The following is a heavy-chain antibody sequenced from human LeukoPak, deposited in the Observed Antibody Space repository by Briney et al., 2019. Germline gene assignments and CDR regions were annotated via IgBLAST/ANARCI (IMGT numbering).Heavy chain of an antibody. J-gene: IGHJ4*02. D-gene: IGHD7-27*01. CDR1: GFTFSSYN. V-gene: IGHV3-21*01. CDR3: ARDTLGSETGDPYYFDY. CDR2: ISSTSNYI. Sequence: PGGSLRLSCAASGFTFSSYNMNWVRQAPGKGLEWVSSISSTSNYIYYADSVKGRFTISRDNAKNSLYLQMNSLRAEDTAVYYCARDTLGSETGDPYYFDYWGQRTLVTVSS.